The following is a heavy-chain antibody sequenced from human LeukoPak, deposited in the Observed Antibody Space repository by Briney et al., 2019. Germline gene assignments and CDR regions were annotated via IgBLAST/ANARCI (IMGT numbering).Heavy chain of an antibody. CDR1: GFTFSSYW. CDR3: ARGDSSADRDGGYFDY. J-gene: IGHJ4*02. Sequence: GGTLRLSCAASGFTFSSYWMSWVRQAPGKGLEWVANIKQDGSEKYYVDSVKGRFTISRDNAKNSLYLQMNSLRAEDTAVYYCARGDSSADRDGGYFDYWGQGTLVTVSS. V-gene: IGHV3-7*01. D-gene: IGHD3-22*01. CDR2: IKQDGSEK.